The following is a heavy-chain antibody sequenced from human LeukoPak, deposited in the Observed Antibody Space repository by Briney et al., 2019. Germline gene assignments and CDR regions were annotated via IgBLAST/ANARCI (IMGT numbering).Heavy chain of an antibody. CDR1: GYTLTELS. V-gene: IGHV1-24*01. CDR2: FDPEDVET. D-gene: IGHD3-9*01. Sequence: ASVKVSCTVSGYTLTELSMHWVRQAPGKGLEWMGGFDPEDVETIYAQKFQGRVTMTEDASTDTAYMELSSLRSEDTAVYYCATGLQYDILTGYYVWGQGTLVTVSS. CDR3: ATGLQYDILTGYYV. J-gene: IGHJ4*02.